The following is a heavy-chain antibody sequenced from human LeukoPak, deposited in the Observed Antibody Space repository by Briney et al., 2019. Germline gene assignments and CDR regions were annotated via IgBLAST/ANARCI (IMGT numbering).Heavy chain of an antibody. Sequence: PSATLSLTCAVYGGSFSGYYWSWIRQPPGKGLEWIGEINHSGSTNYNPSLKSRVTISVDTSKNQFSLKLSSVTAADTAVYCCARGGLGSGKPFDYWGQGTLVTVSS. CDR3: ARGGLGSGKPFDY. J-gene: IGHJ4*02. V-gene: IGHV4-34*01. CDR2: INHSGST. D-gene: IGHD6-19*01. CDR1: GGSFSGYY.